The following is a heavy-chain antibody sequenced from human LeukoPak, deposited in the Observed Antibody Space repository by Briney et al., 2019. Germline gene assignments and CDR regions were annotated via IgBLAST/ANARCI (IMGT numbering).Heavy chain of an antibody. J-gene: IGHJ4*02. CDR3: ARAFRRNRAAAGPLPIDY. CDR2: INTNTGNP. CDR1: GYTFTGYY. Sequence: GASVKVSCKASGYTFTGYYMHWVRQAPGQGLEWMGWINTNTGNPTYAQGFTGRFVFSLDTSVSTAYLQISSLKAEDTAVYYCARAFRRNRAAAGPLPIDYWGQGTLVTVSS. V-gene: IGHV7-4-1*02. D-gene: IGHD6-13*01.